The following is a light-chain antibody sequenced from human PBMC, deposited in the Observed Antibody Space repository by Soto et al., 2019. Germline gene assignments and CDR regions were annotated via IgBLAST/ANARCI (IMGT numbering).Light chain of an antibody. V-gene: IGKV3-20*01. CDR2: GAS. CDR1: QSVSSNY. J-gene: IGKJ1*01. Sequence: EIVLTQSPGTLSLSPGERATLSCRARQSVSSNYLAWYQRKPGQAPRLLIYGASSRAIDIPNRFSGSGSGTDFTITITRLEPADFAVYYCQQYGSSPPTFGQGTKVEI. CDR3: QQYGSSPPT.